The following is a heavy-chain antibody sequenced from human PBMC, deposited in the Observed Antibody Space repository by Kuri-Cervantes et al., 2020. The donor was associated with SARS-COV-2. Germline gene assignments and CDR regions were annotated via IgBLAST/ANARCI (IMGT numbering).Heavy chain of an antibody. D-gene: IGHD3-10*01. CDR3: AKPGSVRGIIREDFYGMDV. V-gene: IGHV3-23*01. Sequence: GESLKISCAASGFTFSSNAMSWVRQAPGKGLEWVSGLSGSGVSTYYAESVKGRFTISRDNSKNTVYLQMNSLRAEDTAVYYCAKPGSVRGIIREDFYGMDVWGQGTTVTVSS. J-gene: IGHJ6*02. CDR1: GFTFSSNA. CDR2: LSGSGVST.